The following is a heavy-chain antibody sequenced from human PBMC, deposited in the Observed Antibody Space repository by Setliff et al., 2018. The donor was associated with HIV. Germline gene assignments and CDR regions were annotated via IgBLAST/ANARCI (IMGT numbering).Heavy chain of an antibody. CDR3: ARGYYDSRGYYYPFDY. CDR2: ISSSGSTI. Sequence: GGSLRLSCAASGFTFSSYEMNWVRQAPGKGLEWVSYISSSGSTIYYADSVKGRFTISRDNAKNSLYLQMNSLRAEDTAVYYCARGYYDSRGYYYPFDYWGQGTLVTVSS. J-gene: IGHJ4*02. V-gene: IGHV3-48*03. CDR1: GFTFSSYE. D-gene: IGHD3-22*01.